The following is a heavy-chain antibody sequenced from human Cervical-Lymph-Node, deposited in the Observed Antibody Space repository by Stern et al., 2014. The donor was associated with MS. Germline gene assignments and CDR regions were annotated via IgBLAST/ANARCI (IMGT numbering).Heavy chain of an antibody. CDR1: GNTFTSYQ. D-gene: IGHD6-19*01. CDR2: INPRGGST. V-gene: IGHV1-46*01. Sequence: VQLVQSGAEVKKPGASVKVSCKASGNTFTSYQMHWVRQIPGQGLEWMGIINPRGGSTSYAQKFQGRVTMTRDTSTSTVYMELSSLRSEDTAVYYCAREVAGHRLGMMDVWGQGTTVTVSS. J-gene: IGHJ6*02. CDR3: AREVAGHRLGMMDV.